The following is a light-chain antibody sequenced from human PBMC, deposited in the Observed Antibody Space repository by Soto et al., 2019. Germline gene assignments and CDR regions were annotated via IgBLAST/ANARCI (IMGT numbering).Light chain of an antibody. CDR1: QTVRTY. CDR3: QQTFSTPIT. J-gene: IGKJ5*01. CDR2: AAS. V-gene: IGKV1-39*01. Sequence: DIQMTQSPSSLSASVGDRVTITCRASQTVRTYLNWYQQKPGKAPTLLVYAASTLGSAVPPRFTGAGSETDFTLTISGLQPKDFATYYCQQTFSTPITFGQGTRLE.